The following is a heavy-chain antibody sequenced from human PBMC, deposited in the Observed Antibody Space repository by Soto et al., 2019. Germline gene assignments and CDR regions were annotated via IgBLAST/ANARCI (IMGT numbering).Heavy chain of an antibody. V-gene: IGHV4-4*02. CDR1: GGSISSSNW. Sequence: PSETLSLTCAVSGGSISSSNWWSWVRQPPGKGMEWIGEIYHSGSTNYNPSLKSRVTISVDKSKNQFSLKLSSVTAADTAVYYCARGPERSWGSHTSYDFDYWGQGTLVTVPS. CDR3: ARGPERSWGSHTSYDFDY. CDR2: IYHSGST. J-gene: IGHJ4*02. D-gene: IGHD3-16*01.